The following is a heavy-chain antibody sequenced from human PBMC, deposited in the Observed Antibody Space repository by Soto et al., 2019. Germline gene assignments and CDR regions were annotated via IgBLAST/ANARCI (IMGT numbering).Heavy chain of an antibody. V-gene: IGHV5-51*01. CDR2: IYPGDSDT. J-gene: IGHJ6*02. CDR3: ARQSPTPGYYYFSYGMDV. D-gene: IGHD4-17*01. CDR1: GYSFTSYW. Sequence: GESLKISCNGSGYSFTSYWIGWVRQMPGKGLEWMGIIYPGDSDTRYSPSFQGQVTISADKSISTASLQWSSLKASDTAVYYCARQSPTPGYYYFSYGMDVWGQGTTVTVSS.